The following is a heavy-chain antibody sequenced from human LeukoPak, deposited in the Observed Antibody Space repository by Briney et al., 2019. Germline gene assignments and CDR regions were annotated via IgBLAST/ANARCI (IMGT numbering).Heavy chain of an antibody. CDR2: IKQDGSEK. D-gene: IGHD3-10*01. CDR3: ARAMVRMIGEFDY. V-gene: IGHV3-7*01. Sequence: QAGGSLRLSCAASGFTFSSYWMNWVRQAPGKGLEWVANIKQDGSEKYYVDSVKGRFTISRDNAKNSLYLQMNSLRAEDTAVYYCARAMVRMIGEFDYWGQGTLVTVSS. J-gene: IGHJ4*02. CDR1: GFTFSSYW.